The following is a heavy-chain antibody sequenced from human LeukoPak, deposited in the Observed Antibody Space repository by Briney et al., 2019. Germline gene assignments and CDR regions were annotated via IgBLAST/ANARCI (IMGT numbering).Heavy chain of an antibody. CDR1: GGTFSSYA. CDR3: ARVDNWNYGGYYGMDV. CDR2: IIPIFGTA. V-gene: IGHV1-69*01. J-gene: IGHJ6*02. D-gene: IGHD1-7*01. Sequence: GSSVKVSCKASGGTFSSYAISWVRQAPGQGLEWMGGIIPIFGTANYAQKFQGRVTITAGESTSTAYMELSSLRSEDTAVYYCARVDNWNYGGYYGMDVWGQGTTVTVSS.